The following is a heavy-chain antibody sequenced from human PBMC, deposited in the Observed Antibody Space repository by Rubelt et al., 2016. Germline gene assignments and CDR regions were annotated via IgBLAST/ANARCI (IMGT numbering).Heavy chain of an antibody. CDR3: ASLSSSSHDAFDI. Sequence: EVQLVQSGAEVKKPGESLKISCKGSGYSFTSYWIGWVRQMPGKGLEWMGIIYPGDSDTSYSPPFQGRVTISADKAISTAYLQWSSRKASDTAMYYCASLSSSSHDAFDIWGQGTMVTVSS. V-gene: IGHV5-51*01. J-gene: IGHJ3*02. CDR1: GYSFTSYW. CDR2: IYPGDSDT. D-gene: IGHD6-6*01.